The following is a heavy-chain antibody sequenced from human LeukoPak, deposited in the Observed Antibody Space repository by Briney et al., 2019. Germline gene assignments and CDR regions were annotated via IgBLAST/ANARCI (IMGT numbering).Heavy chain of an antibody. J-gene: IGHJ5*02. CDR1: GFTFSSYA. Sequence: GGSLRLSCAASGFTFSSYAMSWVRQAPGKGLEWVSAISGSGGSTYYADSVKGRFTISRDNSKNTLYLQMNSLRAEDTAVYYCAKGSTIFPDGWLDPWGQGTLVTVSS. D-gene: IGHD3-3*01. CDR2: ISGSGGST. V-gene: IGHV3-23*01. CDR3: AKGSTIFPDGWLDP.